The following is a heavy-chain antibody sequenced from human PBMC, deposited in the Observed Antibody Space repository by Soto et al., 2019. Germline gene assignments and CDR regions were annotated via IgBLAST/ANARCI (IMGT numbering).Heavy chain of an antibody. CDR2: ISYDGSNK. CDR3: ARNVVRGFWGKHYYYGMDV. D-gene: IGHD3-10*01. CDR1: GFTFSSYA. J-gene: IGHJ6*02. Sequence: QVQLVESGGGVVQPGRSLRLSCAASGFTFSSYAMHRVRQAPGKGLEWVAGISYDGSNKYYADSVKGRFTISRDNSKNTLYLQMNSLRAEDTAVYYCARNVVRGFWGKHYYYGMDVWGQGTTVTVSS. V-gene: IGHV3-30-3*01.